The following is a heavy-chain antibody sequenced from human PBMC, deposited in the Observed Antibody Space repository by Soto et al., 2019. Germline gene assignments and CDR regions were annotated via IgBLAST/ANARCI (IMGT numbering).Heavy chain of an antibody. CDR2: IYYSGST. J-gene: IGHJ4*02. D-gene: IGHD6-13*01. V-gene: IGHV4-61*01. Sequence: SETLSLTCTVSGGSVSSGSYYWSWIRQPPGKGLEWIGYIYYSGSTNYNPSLKSRVTISVDTSKNQFSLKLSSVTAADTAVYYCARAGIAAAGTIYWGQGTLVTVSS. CDR3: ARAGIAAAGTIY. CDR1: GGSVSSGSYY.